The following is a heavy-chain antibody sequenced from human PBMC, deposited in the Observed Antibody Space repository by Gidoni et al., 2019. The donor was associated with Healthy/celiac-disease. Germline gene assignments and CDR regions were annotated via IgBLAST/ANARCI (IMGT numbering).Heavy chain of an antibody. CDR2: ISSSSSYI. CDR3: ASSYSSGWYPEGAFDI. Sequence: EVQLVESGGGLVKPGGSLRLSCAASGFTFSRYSMNWVRQAPGKGLEWVSSISSSSSYIYYADSVKGRFTISRDNAKNSLYLQMNSLRAEDTAVYYCASSYSSGWYPEGAFDIWGQGTMVTVSS. J-gene: IGHJ3*02. D-gene: IGHD6-19*01. CDR1: GFTFSRYS. V-gene: IGHV3-21*01.